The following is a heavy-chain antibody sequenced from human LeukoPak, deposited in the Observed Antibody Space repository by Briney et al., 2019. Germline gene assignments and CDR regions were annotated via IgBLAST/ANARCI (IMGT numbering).Heavy chain of an antibody. CDR1: GYTFTSYA. CDR2: INAGNGNT. CDR3: ARALKNWNDFDY. J-gene: IGHJ4*02. D-gene: IGHD1-1*01. Sequence: AASVKVSCKASGYTFTSYAMHWVRQAPGQRLEWMGWINAGNGNTKYSQEFQGRVTITRDTSASTAYMELSSLRSEDMAVYYCARALKNWNDFDYWGQGTLVTVSS. V-gene: IGHV1-3*03.